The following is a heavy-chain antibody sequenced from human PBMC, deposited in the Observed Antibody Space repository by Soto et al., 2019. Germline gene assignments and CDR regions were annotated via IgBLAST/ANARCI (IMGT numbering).Heavy chain of an antibody. Sequence: GGSLRLSCAASGFTFSSYGMHWVRQAPGKGLEWVAVIWYDGSNKYYADSVKGRFTISRDNSKNTLYLQMNSLRAEDTAVYYCARDRAAEQLVLLYYMDVWGKGTTVTVSS. CDR1: GFTFSSYG. CDR3: ARDRAAEQLVLLYYMDV. CDR2: IWYDGSNK. V-gene: IGHV3-33*01. D-gene: IGHD6-6*01. J-gene: IGHJ6*03.